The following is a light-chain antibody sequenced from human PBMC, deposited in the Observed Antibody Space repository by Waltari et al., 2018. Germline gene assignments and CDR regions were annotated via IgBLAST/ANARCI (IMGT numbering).Light chain of an antibody. J-gene: IGKJ2*01. CDR3: QQYNSYPYT. V-gene: IGKV1-5*03. CDR1: QSISSW. Sequence: DIQMTQSPSPLSASVGDRVPLTCRASQSISSWLAWYQQKPGKAPKLLIYKASSLESGVPSRFSGSGSGTEFTLTISSLQPDDFATYYCQQYNSYPYTFGQGTKLEIK. CDR2: KAS.